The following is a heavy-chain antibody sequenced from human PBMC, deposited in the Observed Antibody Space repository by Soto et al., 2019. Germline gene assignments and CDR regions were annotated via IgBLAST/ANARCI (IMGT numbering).Heavy chain of an antibody. V-gene: IGHV3-30*18. J-gene: IGHJ6*02. D-gene: IGHD1-26*01. CDR1: GFTFSSYG. Sequence: QVQLVESGGGVVQPGRSLRLSCAASGFTFSSYGMHWVRQAPGKGLEWVAVISYDGSNKYYADSVKGRFTISRDNSKNTLYLQMNSLRAEDTAVYYCAKDKVGATKYYYYGMDVWGQGTTVTVSS. CDR2: ISYDGSNK. CDR3: AKDKVGATKYYYYGMDV.